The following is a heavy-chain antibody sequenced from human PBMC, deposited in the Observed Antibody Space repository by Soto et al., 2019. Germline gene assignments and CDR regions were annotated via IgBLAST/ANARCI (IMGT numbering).Heavy chain of an antibody. CDR3: ARLGSRRMKDYYFDY. J-gene: IGHJ4*02. CDR1: GVSISSGGYS. CDR2: IYHSGST. V-gene: IGHV4-30-2*01. D-gene: IGHD2-15*01. Sequence: QLQLQESGSGLVKPSQTLSLTCAVSGVSISSGGYSWSWIRQPPGKGLEWIGYIYHSGSTYYNPSLKSRVTIAVDRSKNQFSLKLSSVTAADTAVYYCARLGSRRMKDYYFDYWGQGTLVTVSS.